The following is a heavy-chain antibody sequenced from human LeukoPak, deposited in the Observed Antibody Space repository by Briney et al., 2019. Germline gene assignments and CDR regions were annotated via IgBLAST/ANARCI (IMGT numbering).Heavy chain of an antibody. CDR1: GFTFSSYW. CDR2: IKQDGSEK. V-gene: IGHV3-7*01. Sequence: GGSLRLSCAASGFTFSSYWMSWVRQAPGKGLEWVANIKQDGSEKYYVDSVKGRFTISRVKAKNSLYLQMNSLRAEDTAVYYCARAYRSWYSDYWGQGTLVTVSS. J-gene: IGHJ4*02. CDR3: ARAYRSWYSDY. D-gene: IGHD6-6*01.